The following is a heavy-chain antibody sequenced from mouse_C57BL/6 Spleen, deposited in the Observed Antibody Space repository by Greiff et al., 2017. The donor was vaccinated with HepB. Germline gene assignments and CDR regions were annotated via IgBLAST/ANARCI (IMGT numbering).Heavy chain of an antibody. CDR2: IYPGSGST. D-gene: IGHD2-12*01. CDR3: AAAYYSSYYFDY. J-gene: IGHJ2*01. Sequence: LQQPGAELVKPGASVKMSCKASGYTFTSYWITWVKQRPGQGLEWIGDIYPGSGSTNYNEKFKSKATLTVDTSSSTAYMQLSSLTSEDSAVYYCAAAYYSSYYFDYWGQGTTLTVSS. V-gene: IGHV1-55*01. CDR1: GYTFTSYW.